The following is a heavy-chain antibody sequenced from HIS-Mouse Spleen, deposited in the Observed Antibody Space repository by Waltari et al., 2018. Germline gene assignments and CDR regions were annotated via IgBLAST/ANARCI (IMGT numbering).Heavy chain of an antibody. CDR1: GFTFSTHW. Sequence: VQLVDSGGGLVQPGGYLRLASAASGFTFSTHWTHWVRQAPGKGRVWVSRINSDGSRTSYADSVKGRFTISRDNAKNTLYLQMNSLRAEDTAVYYCARDLGYSSSSEVWFDPWGQGTLVTVSS. CDR3: ARDLGYSSSSEVWFDP. D-gene: IGHD6-6*01. V-gene: IGHV3-74*01. J-gene: IGHJ5*02. CDR2: INSDGSRT.